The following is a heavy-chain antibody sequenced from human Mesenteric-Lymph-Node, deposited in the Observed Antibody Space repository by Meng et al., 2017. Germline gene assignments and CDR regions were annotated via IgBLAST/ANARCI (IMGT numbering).Heavy chain of an antibody. Sequence: SQTLSLTCVISGERVSSKSAAWNWIRQSPSRGLEWLGRTYYRSKWHYDYAVSVKSRISINPDTSKNQFSLQLNSVTPEDTAVYYCARTFSGSLGYWGQGTLVTVSS. V-gene: IGHV6-1*01. CDR1: GERVSSKSAA. CDR2: TYYRSKWHY. D-gene: IGHD1-26*01. CDR3: ARTFSGSLGY. J-gene: IGHJ4*02.